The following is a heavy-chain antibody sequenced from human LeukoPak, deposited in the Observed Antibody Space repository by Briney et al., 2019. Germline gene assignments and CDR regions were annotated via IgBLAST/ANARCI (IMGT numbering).Heavy chain of an antibody. Sequence: GGSLRLSCAASGFTSSSYSMNWVRQAPGKGLEWVSYISSSSSTIYYADSVKGRFTISRDNAKNSLYLQMNSLRAEDTAVYYCARVRSYCSSTSCFIFDYWGQGTLVTVSS. J-gene: IGHJ4*02. CDR1: GFTSSSYS. CDR3: ARVRSYCSSTSCFIFDY. D-gene: IGHD2-2*01. V-gene: IGHV3-48*01. CDR2: ISSSSSTI.